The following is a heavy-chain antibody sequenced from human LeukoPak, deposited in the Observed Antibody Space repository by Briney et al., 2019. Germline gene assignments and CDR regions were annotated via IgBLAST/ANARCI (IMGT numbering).Heavy chain of an antibody. V-gene: IGHV4-38-2*02. Sequence: SETLSLACTVSGSSISSGYYRGWIRQPPGKGLEWIGSIYHSGSTDYNLSLKSRVTISVDTSKSQFSLKLSSVTAADTAVYYCARDSYGNFDYWGQGTLVTVSS. CDR1: GSSISSGYY. CDR2: IYHSGST. J-gene: IGHJ4*02. D-gene: IGHD5-18*01. CDR3: ARDSYGNFDY.